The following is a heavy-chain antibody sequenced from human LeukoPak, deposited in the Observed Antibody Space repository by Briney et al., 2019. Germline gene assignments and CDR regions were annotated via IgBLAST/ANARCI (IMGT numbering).Heavy chain of an antibody. J-gene: IGHJ5*02. CDR3: ARHGPRDYDILTRYYYANWFDP. CDR2: IYYSGST. V-gene: IGHV4-59*08. D-gene: IGHD3-9*01. Sequence: SETLSLTCTVSGGSISSYYWSWIRQPPGKGLEWIGYIYYSGSTNYNPSLKSRVTISVDTSKNQFSLKLSSVTAADTAVYYCARHGPRDYDILTRYYYANWFDPWGQGTLVTVSS. CDR1: GGSISSYY.